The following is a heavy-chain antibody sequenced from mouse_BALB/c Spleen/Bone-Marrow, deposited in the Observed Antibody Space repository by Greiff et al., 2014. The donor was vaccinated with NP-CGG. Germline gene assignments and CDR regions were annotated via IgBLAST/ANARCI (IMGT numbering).Heavy chain of an antibody. CDR3: ARVWYFDY. CDR1: GFTFSSYG. J-gene: IGHJ2*03. Sequence: EVQLVESGGGLVQPGGSLKLSCAASGFTFSSYGMSWVRQTPDKRLELVATINSNGGSTYYPDSVKGRFTISRDNAKNTLCLQMSSLKSEDTAMYYCARVWYFDYWGQGTSLTVSS. V-gene: IGHV5-6-3*01. CDR2: INSNGGST.